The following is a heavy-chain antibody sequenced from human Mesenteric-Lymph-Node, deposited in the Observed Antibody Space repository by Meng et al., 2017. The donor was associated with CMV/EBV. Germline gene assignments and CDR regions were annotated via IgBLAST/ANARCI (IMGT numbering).Heavy chain of an antibody. V-gene: IGHV3-30*02. J-gene: IGHJ4*02. Sequence: GESLKISCAASGFTFSSYGMHWVRQAPGKGLDWVAFIRYDGSNEYYADSVKGRFTISRDNSKNTLYLQMNSLRAEDTAVYYCARESSAVVSGAHIDYWGQGTLVTVSS. CDR2: IRYDGSNE. CDR1: GFTFSSYG. D-gene: IGHD5/OR15-5a*01. CDR3: ARESSAVVSGAHIDY.